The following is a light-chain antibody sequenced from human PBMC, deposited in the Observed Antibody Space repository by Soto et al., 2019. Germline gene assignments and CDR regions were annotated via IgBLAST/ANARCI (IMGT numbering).Light chain of an antibody. CDR2: GAS. CDR1: QSVSSSY. V-gene: IGKV3D-15*01. Sequence: EIVITQSPATLSVSPGERATLSCRASQSVSSSYLAWYQQKPGQAPRLLIYGASSRATGIPDRFSGSGSGTEFTLTISSLQSEDFAEYHCQQYNNWPQTFGQGTKVDI. CDR3: QQYNNWPQT. J-gene: IGKJ1*01.